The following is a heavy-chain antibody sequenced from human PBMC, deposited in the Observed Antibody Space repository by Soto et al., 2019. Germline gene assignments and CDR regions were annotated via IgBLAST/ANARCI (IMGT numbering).Heavy chain of an antibody. D-gene: IGHD3-22*01. Sequence: SETLSLTCAVSGGSISSSNWWSWVRQPPGKGLEWIGEIYHSGSTNYNPSLKSRVTISVDKSKNQFSLKLSSVTAADTAVYYCARYNMYYYDSSGYLIPYYYYGMDVWGQGTTVT. J-gene: IGHJ6*02. CDR1: GGSISSSNW. CDR3: ARYNMYYYDSSGYLIPYYYYGMDV. CDR2: IYHSGST. V-gene: IGHV4-4*02.